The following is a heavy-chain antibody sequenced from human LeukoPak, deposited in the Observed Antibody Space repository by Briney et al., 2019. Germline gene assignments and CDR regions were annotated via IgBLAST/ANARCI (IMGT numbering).Heavy chain of an antibody. Sequence: SVKVSCKASGGTFSSYAISWVRQAPGQGLEWMGGIIPIFGTANYAQKFQGRVTITTDESTSTAYMELSSLRSEDTAVYYCASSPLYDILTGYYLNCFDYWGQGTLVTVPS. J-gene: IGHJ4*02. D-gene: IGHD3-9*01. V-gene: IGHV1-69*05. CDR2: IIPIFGTA. CDR3: ASSPLYDILTGYYLNCFDY. CDR1: GGTFSSYA.